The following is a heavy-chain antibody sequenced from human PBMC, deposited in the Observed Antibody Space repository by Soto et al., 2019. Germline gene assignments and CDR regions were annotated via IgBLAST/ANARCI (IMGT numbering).Heavy chain of an antibody. J-gene: IGHJ1*01. D-gene: IGHD4-17*01. CDR1: GGSFSGYY. Sequence: SETLSLTCAVYGGSFSGYYWSWIRQPPGKGLEWIGEINHSGSTNYNPSLKSRVTISVDTSKNQFSLRLSSVTAADTAVYYCARGNYGGNRPRGFQHWGQGTLVTVSS. CDR2: INHSGST. V-gene: IGHV4-34*01. CDR3: ARGNYGGNRPRGFQH.